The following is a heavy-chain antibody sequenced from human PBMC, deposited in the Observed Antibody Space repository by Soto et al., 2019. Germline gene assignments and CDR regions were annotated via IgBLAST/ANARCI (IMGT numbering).Heavy chain of an antibody. CDR2: ISYDGSNK. CDR3: GRGITMIVVVIRN. CDR1: GFTFSSYA. J-gene: IGHJ3*01. D-gene: IGHD3-22*01. V-gene: IGHV3-30-3*01. Sequence: GGSLRLSCAASGFTFSSYAMHWVRQAPGKGLEWVAVISYDGSNKYYADSVKGRFTISRDNSKNTLYLQMNSLRAEDTAVYYCGRGITMIVVVIRNWGQGTMVTVSS.